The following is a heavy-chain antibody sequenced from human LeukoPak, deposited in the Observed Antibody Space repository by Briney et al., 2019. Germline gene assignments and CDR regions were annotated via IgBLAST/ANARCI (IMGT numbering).Heavy chain of an antibody. CDR3: ARRPLHSSGWYEAGSWFDP. J-gene: IGHJ5*02. Sequence: SETLSLTCTVSGGSISSYYWGWIRQPPGKGLEWIGSIYYSGSTYYNPSLKSRVTISVDTSKNQFSLKLTSVTAADTAVYYCARRPLHSSGWYEAGSWFDPWGQGTPVSVSS. D-gene: IGHD6-19*01. V-gene: IGHV4-39*01. CDR1: GGSISSYY. CDR2: IYYSGST.